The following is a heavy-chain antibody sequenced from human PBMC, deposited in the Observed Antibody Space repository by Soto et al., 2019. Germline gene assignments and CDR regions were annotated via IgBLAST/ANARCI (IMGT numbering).Heavy chain of an antibody. Sequence: SETLSLTCTVSGGSISSSSYYWGWVRQPQGKGLEWIGSIYYSGSTYYNPSLKSRVTISVDTSENQFSLKLSSVTAADTAVYYCAGVISSSPAPGAFDIWGQGTMVTVSS. CDR1: GGSISSSSYY. CDR2: IYYSGST. D-gene: IGHD6-6*01. CDR3: AGVISSSPAPGAFDI. V-gene: IGHV4-39*01. J-gene: IGHJ3*02.